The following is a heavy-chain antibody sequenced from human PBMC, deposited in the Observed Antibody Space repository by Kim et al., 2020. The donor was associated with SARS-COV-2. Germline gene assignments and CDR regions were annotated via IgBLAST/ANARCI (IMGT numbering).Heavy chain of an antibody. Sequence: ASVKVSCKASGYTFTNYAINWVRQAPGQGLEYMGWINSNTGNPTYAQGFTGRFVFSLYTAVSTAYLQINSLKAADTAVYFCARDRAASTVVMIDYWGQGTLVTVSS. CDR3: ARDRAASTVVMIDY. J-gene: IGHJ4*02. D-gene: IGHD2-21*01. CDR1: GYTFTNYA. V-gene: IGHV7-4-1*02. CDR2: INSNTGNP.